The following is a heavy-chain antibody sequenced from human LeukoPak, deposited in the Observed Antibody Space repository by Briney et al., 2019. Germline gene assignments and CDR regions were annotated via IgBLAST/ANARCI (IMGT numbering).Heavy chain of an antibody. CDR2: IYTSGST. CDR1: GGSISSYY. V-gene: IGHV4-4*07. D-gene: IGHD3-22*01. CDR3: ARVGDYYDSSGYYDWFDP. Sequence: SETLSLTCTVSGGSISSYYWSWIRQPAGKGLEWIGRIYTSGSTNYNPSLKSRVTMSVDTSKNQFSLKLSSVTAADTAVYYCARVGDYYDSSGYYDWFDPWGQGTLVTVSS. J-gene: IGHJ5*02.